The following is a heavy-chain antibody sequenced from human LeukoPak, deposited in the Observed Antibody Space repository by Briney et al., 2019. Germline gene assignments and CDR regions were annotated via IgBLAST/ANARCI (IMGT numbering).Heavy chain of an antibody. J-gene: IGHJ4*02. CDR3: ARRTNRGYSYGFDY. CDR2: IYPGDSDT. D-gene: IGHD5-18*01. Sequence: GESLTISCKGSGYIFTSYWIGWVRQMPGKGLEWMGIIYPGDSDTIYSPSFQGQVTISADKSISAAYLQWSSLKASDTAMYYCARRTNRGYSYGFDYWGQGTLVTVSS. CDR1: GYIFTSYW. V-gene: IGHV5-51*01.